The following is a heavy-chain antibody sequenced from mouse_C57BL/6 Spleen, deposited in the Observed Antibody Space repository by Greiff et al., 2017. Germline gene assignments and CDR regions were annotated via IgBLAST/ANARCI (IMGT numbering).Heavy chain of an antibody. Sequence: EVHLVESGGGLVKPGGSLKLSCAASGFTFSDYGMHWVRQAPEKGLEWVAYISSGSSTIYYADTVKGRFTISRDNAKNTLFLQMTSLRSEDTAMYYCARDYYGSSSYYFDYWGQGTTLTGSS. CDR2: ISSGSSTI. V-gene: IGHV5-17*01. D-gene: IGHD1-1*01. CDR3: ARDYYGSSSYYFDY. J-gene: IGHJ2*01. CDR1: GFTFSDYG.